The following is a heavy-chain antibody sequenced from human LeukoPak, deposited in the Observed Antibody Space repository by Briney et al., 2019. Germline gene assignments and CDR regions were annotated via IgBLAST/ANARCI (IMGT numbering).Heavy chain of an antibody. CDR3: AGGGVTTIAQYDY. V-gene: IGHV4-59*01. CDR1: GGSIISYF. CDR2: IFDSGTTNYNPST. D-gene: IGHD5-12*01. J-gene: IGHJ4*02. Sequence: SETLSLTCTVSGGSIISYFWSWIRQPPGKGPEWIGYIFDSGTTNYNPSTNYNPSLKIRVTVSINTSKNHFSLKLTSETAADTAVYVCAGGGVTTIAQYDYWGQGILVTVSS.